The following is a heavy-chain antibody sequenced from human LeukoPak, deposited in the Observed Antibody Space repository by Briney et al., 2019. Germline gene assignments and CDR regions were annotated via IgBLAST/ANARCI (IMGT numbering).Heavy chain of an antibody. CDR1: GCSITSYY. J-gene: IGHJ4*02. CDR3: ARGERPGCDY. CDR2: ISYSRST. Sequence: SETLTLTCTVSGCSITSYYWSWIRQPPGKGLEWIGYISYSRSTNYNPSLKSRATMSLDTSKNQFSLNLNSVTAADTAVYYCARGERPGCDYWGQGTLVTVSS. V-gene: IGHV4-59*01. D-gene: IGHD6-6*01.